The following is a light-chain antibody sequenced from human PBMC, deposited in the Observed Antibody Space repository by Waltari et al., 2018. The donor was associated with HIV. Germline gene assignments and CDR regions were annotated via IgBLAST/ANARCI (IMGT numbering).Light chain of an antibody. CDR1: TSNIETEA. CDR3: VSYDSRLDERL. J-gene: IGLJ3*02. Sequence: QSVLTQPPSVSGTPGQTVTISCSGSTSNIETEALYWYQQLPGTAPKLIIFRHYKRPSGVSDRFSCSKSGASASLVISGLRSEDEAHYYCVSYDSRLDERLFGGGTKLTVL. CDR2: RHY. V-gene: IGLV1-47*01.